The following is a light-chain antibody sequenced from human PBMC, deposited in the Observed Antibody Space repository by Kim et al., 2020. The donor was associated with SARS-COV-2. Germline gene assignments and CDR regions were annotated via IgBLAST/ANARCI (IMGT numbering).Light chain of an antibody. Sequence: LSTGERSNLSCRAGQRVCPVLAWDQDKLGQGLRLVIYDGSNRATGIPARISGSGSKTEFTLTISSLDPEDFAVYYCQQRYSWPLTFGGVTKVDIK. CDR1: QRVCPV. V-gene: IGKV3-11*01. J-gene: IGKJ4*01. CDR3: QQRYSWPLT. CDR2: DGS.